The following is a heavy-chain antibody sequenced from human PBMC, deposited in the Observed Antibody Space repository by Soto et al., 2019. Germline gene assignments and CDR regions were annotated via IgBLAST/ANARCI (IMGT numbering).Heavy chain of an antibody. CDR2: IRGGGGDT. CDR1: GFSVSDYD. J-gene: IGHJ3*01. V-gene: IGHV3-23*01. CDR3: AKDRRGGEYPAFDL. Sequence: EVQLLESGGGLVQPGGFLRLTCAASGFSVSDYDMGWVRQAPGKGLEWVSLIRGGGGDTYYAASVEGRLSTSRDTSENTVYLDMNFLRAEDTALYYCAKDRRGGEYPAFDLWGQGTMVTVSS. D-gene: IGHD2-21*01.